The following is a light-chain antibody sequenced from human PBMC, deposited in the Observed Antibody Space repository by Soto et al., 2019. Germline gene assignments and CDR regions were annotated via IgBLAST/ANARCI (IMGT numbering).Light chain of an antibody. Sequence: QSALTQPASVSGSPGQSITISCTGTSSDVGGYNYVSWYQQHPGKVPKLMIYDVKNRPSGVSNRFSGSKSGNTASLTISGLQAEDEADYYCSSWTSSSTPIVFGTGTKVTVL. CDR1: SSDVGGYNY. CDR2: DVK. J-gene: IGLJ1*01. CDR3: SSWTSSSTPIV. V-gene: IGLV2-14*03.